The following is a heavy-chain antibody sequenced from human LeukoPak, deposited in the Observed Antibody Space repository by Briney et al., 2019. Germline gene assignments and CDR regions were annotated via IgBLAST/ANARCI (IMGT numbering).Heavy chain of an antibody. Sequence: GGSLRLSCAASGFTFSNYAMSWVRQAPGKGLEWVSAISGSGGSTYYADSVKGRFTISRYNSKNTLYVQMNSLRAEDTAVYYCAKGAYSSSELAYWGQGTLVTVSS. J-gene: IGHJ4*02. CDR1: GFTFSNYA. V-gene: IGHV3-23*01. D-gene: IGHD6-6*01. CDR3: AKGAYSSSELAY. CDR2: ISGSGGST.